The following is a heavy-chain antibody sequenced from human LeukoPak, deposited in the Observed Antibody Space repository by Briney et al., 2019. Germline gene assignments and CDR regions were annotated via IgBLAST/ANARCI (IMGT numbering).Heavy chain of an antibody. CDR3: AAGDYFDY. CDR1: GFTFSSYG. D-gene: IGHD7-27*01. CDR2: IKQDGSEK. Sequence: GSLRLSCAASGFTFSSYGVSWVRQAPGQGLEWVANIKQDGSEKNYVDSVKGRFTISRDNAKNSVYLQMNSLRAEDTAVYYCAAGDYFDYWGQGILVAVSS. V-gene: IGHV3-7*01. J-gene: IGHJ4*02.